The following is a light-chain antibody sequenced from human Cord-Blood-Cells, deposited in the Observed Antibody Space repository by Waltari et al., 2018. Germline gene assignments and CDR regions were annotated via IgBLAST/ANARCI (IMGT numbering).Light chain of an antibody. V-gene: IGKV3-20*01. CDR2: GAS. Sequence: EIVLTQSPGTLSLSPGERATLSCRASQSVSSSYLAWYQQKPGQDPRLLIYGASSRATGIPDRFSGSGSGTDFTLTISRLEPEDFAVYYCQQYGSSRGYTFGQGTKLEIK. CDR1: QSVSSSY. CDR3: QQYGSSRGYT. J-gene: IGKJ2*01.